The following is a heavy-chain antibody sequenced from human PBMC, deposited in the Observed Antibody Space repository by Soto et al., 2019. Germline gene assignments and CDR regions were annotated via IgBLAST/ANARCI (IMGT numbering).Heavy chain of an antibody. CDR3: AKGGPMVRGPRGYFDY. CDR1: GFTFSSYG. Sequence: QVQLAESGGGVVQPGRSLRLSCAASGFTFSSYGMHWVRQAPGKGLEWVAVISYDGSNKYYADSVKGRFTISRDNSKNTLYLQMNSLRAEDTAVYYCAKGGPMVRGPRGYFDYWGQGTLVTVSS. D-gene: IGHD3-10*01. CDR2: ISYDGSNK. V-gene: IGHV3-30*18. J-gene: IGHJ4*02.